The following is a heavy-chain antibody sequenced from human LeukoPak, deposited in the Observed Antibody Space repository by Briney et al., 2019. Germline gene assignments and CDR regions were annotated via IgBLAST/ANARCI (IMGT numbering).Heavy chain of an antibody. V-gene: IGHV3-21*01. J-gene: IGHJ4*02. CDR3: ARRTNSNYGTLRSRERTQTKYYFDY. D-gene: IGHD4-11*01. CDR1: GFTFSSYS. Sequence: GGSLRLSCAASGFTFSSYSMNWVRQAPGKGLEWVSSISSSSSYIYYADSVKGRFTISRDNAKNSLYLQMNSLRAEDTAVYYCARRTNSNYGTLRSRERTQTKYYFDYWGQGTLVTVSS. CDR2: ISSSSSYI.